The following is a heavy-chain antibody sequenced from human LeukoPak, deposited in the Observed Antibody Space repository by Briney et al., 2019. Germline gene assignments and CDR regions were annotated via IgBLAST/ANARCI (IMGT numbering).Heavy chain of an antibody. J-gene: IGHJ3*02. Sequence: ASVKLSCKAFGYTFTGYWMHWVRQAPGQGLEWMGWISAYNGNTNYAQKLQGRVTMTTDTSTSTAYMELRSLRSDDMAVYHWAAYEMATIWGQGTMVTVSS. CDR1: GYTFTGYW. CDR3: AAYEMATI. D-gene: IGHD5-24*01. CDR2: ISAYNGNT. V-gene: IGHV1-18*03.